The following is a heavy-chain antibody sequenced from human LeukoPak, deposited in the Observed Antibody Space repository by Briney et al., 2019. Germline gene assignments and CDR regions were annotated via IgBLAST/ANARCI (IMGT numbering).Heavy chain of an antibody. CDR2: ISYDGSNK. J-gene: IGHJ4*02. D-gene: IGHD6-19*01. Sequence: GRSLRLSCAASGFTFSSYGMHWVRQAPGKGLEWVAVISYDGSNKYYADSVKGRFAISRDNSKNTLCLQMNSLRAEDTAVYYCAKDQESSGWDYWGQGTLVTVSS. CDR1: GFTFSSYG. CDR3: AKDQESSGWDY. V-gene: IGHV3-30*18.